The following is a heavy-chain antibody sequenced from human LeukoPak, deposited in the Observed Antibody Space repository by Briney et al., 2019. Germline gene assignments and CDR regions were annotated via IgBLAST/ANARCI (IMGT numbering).Heavy chain of an antibody. CDR3: AGCWVAAAGTGGNWFDP. CDR2: IIPILGIA. D-gene: IGHD6-13*01. V-gene: IGHV1-69*04. J-gene: IGHJ5*02. CDR1: GGTFSSYA. Sequence: ASVKVSCEASGGTFSSYAISWGRQAPGQGLEWMGRIIPILGIANYAQKFQGRVTITADKSTSTAYMNLSSLRSEDTAVYYCAGCWVAAAGTGGNWFDPWGQGTLVTVSS.